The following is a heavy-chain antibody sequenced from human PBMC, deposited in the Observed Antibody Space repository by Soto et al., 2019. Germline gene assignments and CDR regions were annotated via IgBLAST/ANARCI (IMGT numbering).Heavy chain of an antibody. CDR2: MSGSLGTT. CDR3: AKYARLERSEPDY. Sequence: VQLLESGGGLVQPGGSLRLSCAASGFIFSNYAMTWVRQAPGKGLEWVSSMSGSLGTTYYADSVKGRFTISRDNSKNTLFLQMNSLRAEDTAVYYCAKYARLERSEPDYWDQGTLVTVSS. V-gene: IGHV3-23*01. D-gene: IGHD1-1*01. J-gene: IGHJ4*02. CDR1: GFIFSNYA.